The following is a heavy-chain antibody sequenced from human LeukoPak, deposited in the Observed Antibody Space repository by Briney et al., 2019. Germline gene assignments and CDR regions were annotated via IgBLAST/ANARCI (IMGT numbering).Heavy chain of an antibody. D-gene: IGHD6-13*01. CDR3: AKSGYSSTRSWFDP. CDR2: ISGDGGST. Sequence: GGSLRLSCAASGFTFDDYAMHWVRQAPGKGLEWVSLISGDGGSTYYADSVKGRFTISRDNSKNSLYLQMNSLRTEDTALYYCAKSGYSSTRSWFDPWGQGTLVTVSS. J-gene: IGHJ5*02. CDR1: GFTFDDYA. V-gene: IGHV3-43*02.